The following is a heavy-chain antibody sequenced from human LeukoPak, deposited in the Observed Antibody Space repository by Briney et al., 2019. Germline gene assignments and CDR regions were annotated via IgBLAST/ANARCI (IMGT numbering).Heavy chain of an antibody. CDR1: GFTFSSYA. J-gene: IGHJ4*02. Sequence: GGSLRLSCAASGFTFSSYAMSWVRQAPGKGLEWVSAIRGSGGSTYYADSVKGRFTISRDNSKNTLYLQMNSLRAEDTAVYYCAKDATSSSSSGNFDYWGQGTLVTVSS. D-gene: IGHD6-6*01. V-gene: IGHV3-23*01. CDR2: IRGSGGST. CDR3: AKDATSSSSSGNFDY.